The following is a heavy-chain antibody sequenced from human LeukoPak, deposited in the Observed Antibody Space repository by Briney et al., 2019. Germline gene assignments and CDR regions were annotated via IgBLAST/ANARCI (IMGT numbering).Heavy chain of an antibody. CDR2: ITADSGTT. CDR1: GFIFSNYS. J-gene: IGHJ4*02. V-gene: IGHV3-48*02. CDR3: ASRDYFDY. Sequence: GGSLRLSCAASGFIFSNYSMNWVRQAPGKGLEWVSYITADSGTTYYADSVKGRFTISRDNAKSSLYLQMNSLRDEDTAVYYCASRDYFDYWGQGTLVTVSS.